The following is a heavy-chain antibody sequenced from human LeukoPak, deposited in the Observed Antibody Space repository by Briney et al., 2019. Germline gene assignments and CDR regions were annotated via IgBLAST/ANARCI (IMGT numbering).Heavy chain of an antibody. J-gene: IGHJ4*02. D-gene: IGHD1-1*01. CDR1: GFTFSTYW. Sequence: PGGSLRLACAASGFTFSTYWMTWVRQAPGKGTEWVANIKEDGSATYYVVSVKGRFTISRDNAMKSLYLQMNSLRAEDTAVYYCARDSPGYLAYDSWGQGTLVTVSS. CDR2: IKEDGSAT. V-gene: IGHV3-7*04. CDR3: ARDSPGYLAYDS.